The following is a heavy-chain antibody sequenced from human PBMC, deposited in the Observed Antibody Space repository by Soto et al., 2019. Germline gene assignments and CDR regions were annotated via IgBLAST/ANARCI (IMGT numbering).Heavy chain of an antibody. CDR2: IYYSGST. Sequence: QVQLQESGPGLVKPSQTLSLTCTVSGGSISSGDYYWSWIRQPPGKGLEWIGYIYYSGSTYYNPCVMVRVTILVDTSKNQFSVTLSSVTAADTVLYYWARGSVWKMATIPWGQGTLVGVSS. D-gene: IGHD5-12*01. J-gene: IGHJ5*02. CDR3: ARGSVWKMATIP. V-gene: IGHV4-30-4*01. CDR1: GGSISSGDYY.